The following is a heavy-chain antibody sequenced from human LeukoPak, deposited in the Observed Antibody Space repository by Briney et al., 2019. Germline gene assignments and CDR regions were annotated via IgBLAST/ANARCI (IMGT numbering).Heavy chain of an antibody. Sequence: SETLSLTCTVSGYSISTAYYWGWIRQPPGKGLEWIGYIYYSGSTNYNPSLKSRVTISVDTSKNQFSLKLSSVTAADTAVYYCARLATPSTMAARGRSWFESWGQGTLVTVSS. CDR3: ARLATPSTMAARGRSWFES. J-gene: IGHJ5*01. CDR2: IYYSGST. D-gene: IGHD6-6*01. V-gene: IGHV4-38-2*02. CDR1: GYSISTAYY.